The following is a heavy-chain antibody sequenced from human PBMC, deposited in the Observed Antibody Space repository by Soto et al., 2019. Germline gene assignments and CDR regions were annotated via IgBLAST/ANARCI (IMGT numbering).Heavy chain of an antibody. CDR2: INYSGST. Sequence: QVQLQESGPGLVKPSETLSLTCTVSGGSVSSGSYYWTWMRQPPGKGLEWLGYINYSGSTSYNPALEGRVAISVDTSTKQFSLKVSSVTAADTAVYYCSRDGDTSGYYYFDYWGQGTLVTVSS. D-gene: IGHD3-22*01. V-gene: IGHV4-61*01. CDR3: SRDGDTSGYYYFDY. CDR1: GGSVSSGSYY. J-gene: IGHJ4*02.